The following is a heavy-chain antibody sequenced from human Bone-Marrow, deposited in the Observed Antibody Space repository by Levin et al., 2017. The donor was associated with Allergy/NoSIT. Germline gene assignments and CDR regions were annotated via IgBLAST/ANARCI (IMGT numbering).Heavy chain of an antibody. Sequence: GGSLRLSCAASGFAFNRYAIHWVRQAPGKGLQSVSAISNTGGSTYYANSVKGRFTISRDNSKNTLLLQMDSLRPDDMAVYYSVREDYGDYGHWGRGTLVNVSS. V-gene: IGHV3-64*01. D-gene: IGHD4-17*01. CDR1: GFAFNRYA. CDR2: ISNTGGST. CDR3: VREDYGDYGH. J-gene: IGHJ4*02.